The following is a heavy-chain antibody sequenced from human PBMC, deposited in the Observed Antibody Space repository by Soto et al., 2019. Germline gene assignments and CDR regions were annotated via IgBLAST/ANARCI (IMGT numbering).Heavy chain of an antibody. D-gene: IGHD2-2*02. CDR2: VRGSGDNT. CDR1: GFTFNTYA. CDR3: AKYPYTINYYYFDF. Sequence: EVQLLESGGGLVQPGGSLRLSCAASGFTFNTYAMSWVRQAPGKGLEWVSTVRGSGDNTYYADSVKGRFTISRDNSKNTLFLQMNSLRAEDTAIYYCAKYPYTINYYYFDFWGQGTLVTVSS. J-gene: IGHJ4*02. V-gene: IGHV3-23*01.